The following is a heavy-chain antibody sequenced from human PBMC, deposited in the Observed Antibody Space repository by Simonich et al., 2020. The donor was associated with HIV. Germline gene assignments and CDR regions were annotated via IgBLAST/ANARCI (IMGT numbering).Heavy chain of an antibody. CDR2: SRSSSSYT. J-gene: IGHJ4*02. V-gene: IGHV3-21*01. CDR3: ARDGRKGSSTSCSDY. Sequence: EVQLVESGGGLVKPGGSLRLSCAASGFTFSSYSMNWVRKAPGKGLEWVSSSRSSSSYTYYADSVKGRFTISRNNAKNSLYLQMHRLRAEDTAVYYCARDGRKGSSTSCSDYWGQGTLVTVSS. D-gene: IGHD2-2*01. CDR1: GFTFSSYS.